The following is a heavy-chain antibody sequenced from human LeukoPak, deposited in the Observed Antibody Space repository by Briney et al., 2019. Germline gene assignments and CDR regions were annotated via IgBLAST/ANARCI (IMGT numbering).Heavy chain of an antibody. CDR3: ARVDTMFFDY. D-gene: IGHD3-10*02. CDR2: IYYSGST. J-gene: IGHJ4*02. V-gene: IGHV4-31*03. Sequence: PQTLSLTCTVSGGSISSGGYYWSWIRQHPGKGLEWIGYIYYSGSTYYNPSLKSRVTISVDTSKNQFSLKLSSVTAADTAVYYCARVDTMFFDYWGQGTLVTVSS. CDR1: GGSISSGGYY.